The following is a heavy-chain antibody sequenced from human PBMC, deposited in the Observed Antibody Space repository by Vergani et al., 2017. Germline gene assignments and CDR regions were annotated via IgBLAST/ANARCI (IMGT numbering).Heavy chain of an antibody. Sequence: EVQLVESGGALVKPGGSLRLSCATSGFSFNNAWMTWVRQAPGKGLEWVGRIKGKVHGETTDYIASVKGRFSISRDDSKRMVYLQMNSLRDEDTAVYYCTTGPEYCGYSSCHDYWGRGTLVAVSS. CDR1: GFSFNNAW. V-gene: IGHV3-15*02. CDR3: TTGPEYCGYSSCHDY. D-gene: IGHD5-12*01. CDR2: IKGKVHGETT. J-gene: IGHJ4*02.